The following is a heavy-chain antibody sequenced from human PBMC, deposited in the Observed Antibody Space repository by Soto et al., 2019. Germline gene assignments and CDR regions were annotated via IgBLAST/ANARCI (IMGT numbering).Heavy chain of an antibody. CDR3: ARHGESGYDPFGH. Sequence: QVQLQESGPGLVKPSETLSLTCTVSGGSISNYYWSWIRQPPGKGLEWIGYIYYSGNTNYNPSLKSRVSLSVDMSKNQCSLKLSSVTAADTAVYYCARHGESGYDPFGHWGQGTLVTVSS. CDR1: GGSISNYY. D-gene: IGHD5-12*01. CDR2: IYYSGNT. V-gene: IGHV4-59*08. J-gene: IGHJ4*02.